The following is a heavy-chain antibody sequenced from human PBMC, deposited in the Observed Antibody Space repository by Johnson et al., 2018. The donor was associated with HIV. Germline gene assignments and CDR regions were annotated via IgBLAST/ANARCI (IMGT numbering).Heavy chain of an antibody. CDR2: ISGSGGST. CDR1: GFVFSDSH. J-gene: IGHJ3*02. Sequence: VQLVESGGDLVKPGGSLRLSCVASGFVFSDSHMSWIRQAPGKGLEWVSAISGSGGSTYYADSVKGRFTISRDNSKNTRYLQMNRLRAEDTAVYYCAKEQWPLPPDAFDIWGQGTMVTVSS. CDR3: AKEQWPLPPDAFDI. V-gene: IGHV3-23*04. D-gene: IGHD6-19*01.